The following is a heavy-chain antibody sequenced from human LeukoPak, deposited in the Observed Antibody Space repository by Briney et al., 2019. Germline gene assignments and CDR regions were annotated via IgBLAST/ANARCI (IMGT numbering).Heavy chain of an antibody. CDR1: GYIFTGYY. D-gene: IGHD3-9*01. V-gene: IGHV1-2*02. CDR3: ANLGPLLRSFDWFNF. CDR2: IDPNSGGT. J-gene: IGHJ5*01. Sequence: ASVKVSCKASGYIFTGYYMHWVRQAPGQGLEWMGWIDPNSGGTSYAQKFQGRVTMTRDTSISTAYLELSRLRSDDTAIYYCANLGPLLRSFDWFNFWGQGTLVSVSS.